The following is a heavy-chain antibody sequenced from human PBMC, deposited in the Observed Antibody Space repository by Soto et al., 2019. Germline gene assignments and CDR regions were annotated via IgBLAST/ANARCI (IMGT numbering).Heavy chain of an antibody. D-gene: IGHD3-22*01. CDR3: ASLFDSSGYELFDY. CDR2: IIPILGIA. Sequence: GASVKVSCKASGGTFSSYTISWVRQAPGQGLEWMGRIIPILGIANYAQKFQGRVTITADKSTSTAYMELSSLRSEDTAVYYCASLFDSSGYELFDYWGQGTLVTVSS. V-gene: IGHV1-69*02. J-gene: IGHJ4*02. CDR1: GGTFSSYT.